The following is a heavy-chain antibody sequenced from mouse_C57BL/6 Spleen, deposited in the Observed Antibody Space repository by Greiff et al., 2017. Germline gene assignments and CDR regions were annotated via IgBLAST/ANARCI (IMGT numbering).Heavy chain of an antibody. Sequence: VQVVESGPGLVQPSQSLSITCTVSGFSLTSYGVHWVRQSPGKGLEWLGVIWSGGSTDYNAAFISRLSISKDNSKSQVFFKMNSLQADDTAIYYCARNRGGSSYWYFDVWGTGTTVTVSS. CDR2: IWSGGST. CDR1: GFSLTSYG. V-gene: IGHV2-2*01. CDR3: ARNRGGSSYWYFDV. J-gene: IGHJ1*03. D-gene: IGHD1-1*01.